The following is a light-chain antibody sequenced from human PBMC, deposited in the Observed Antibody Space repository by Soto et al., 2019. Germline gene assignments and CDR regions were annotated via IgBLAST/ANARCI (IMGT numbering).Light chain of an antibody. V-gene: IGLV1-51*01. CDR3: ETWDSSLSAVV. CDR2: DNS. CDR1: SSNIGNNF. Sequence: QAVVTQPPSVSAAPGQEVTISCSGSSSNIGNNFVSWYQQLPGTAPKLLIYDNSKRPSGIPDRFSGSKSGTSATLGITGLQTGDEADYYCETWDSSLSAVVFGGGTKLTVL. J-gene: IGLJ2*01.